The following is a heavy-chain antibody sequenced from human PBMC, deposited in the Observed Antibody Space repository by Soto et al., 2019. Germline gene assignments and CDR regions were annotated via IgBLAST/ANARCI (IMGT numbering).Heavy chain of an antibody. Sequence: SQTLSLTGAISGSSVSSNSAAWDCIRQSPSRGLEWLGRTYYRSKWYNDYAVSVKSRITINPDTSKNQFSLQLNSVTPEDTAVYYCARDLSAYDFWSGYYPPFDYWGQGTLVTVSS. CDR3: ARDLSAYDFWSGYYPPFDY. CDR2: TYYRSKWYN. V-gene: IGHV6-1*01. CDR1: GSSVSSNSAA. D-gene: IGHD3-3*01. J-gene: IGHJ4*02.